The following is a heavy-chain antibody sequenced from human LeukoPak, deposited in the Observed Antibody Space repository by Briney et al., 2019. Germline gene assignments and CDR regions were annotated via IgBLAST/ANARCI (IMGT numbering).Heavy chain of an antibody. Sequence: GGSLRLSCAASGFTFDSFSINWVRPAPGKGLEWVASISSSTTYIYYAGSVKGRFTISRDNAKNLVYLEMNSLRAEDTAVYYCARVPGEMGATLAYLDYWGQGTLVIVSS. D-gene: IGHD1-26*01. J-gene: IGHJ4*02. CDR1: GFTFDSFS. CDR2: ISSSTTYI. CDR3: ARVPGEMGATLAYLDY. V-gene: IGHV3-21*01.